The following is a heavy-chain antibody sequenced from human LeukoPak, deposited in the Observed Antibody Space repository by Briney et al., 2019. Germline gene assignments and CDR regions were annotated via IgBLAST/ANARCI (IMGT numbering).Heavy chain of an antibody. Sequence: GGSLRLSCVASGFTFSSYNMNWVRQAPGKGLEWVSSISSGDRFIFYTDSVKGRFTISRDNAKNSLYLQMNSLRAEDTAVYYCARGEYMDVWGKGTTVTVSS. CDR3: ARGEYMDV. V-gene: IGHV3-21*01. J-gene: IGHJ6*03. CDR1: GFTFSSYN. CDR2: ISSGDRFI.